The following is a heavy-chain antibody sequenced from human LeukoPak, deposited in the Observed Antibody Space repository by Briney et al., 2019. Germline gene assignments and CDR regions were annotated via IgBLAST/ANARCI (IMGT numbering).Heavy chain of an antibody. V-gene: IGHV4-4*07. CDR2: VYTSGST. CDR3: ARETAYYYDRSGYWTYYFDY. D-gene: IGHD3-22*01. Sequence: SETLSLTCTVSGGSISSYYWSWIRQPAGKGLEWIGRVYTSGSTNYNPSLKSRVTMSVDTSKNQFSLKLSSVTAADTAVYYCARETAYYYDRSGYWTYYFDYCGQGTLVTVSS. J-gene: IGHJ4*02. CDR1: GGSISSYY.